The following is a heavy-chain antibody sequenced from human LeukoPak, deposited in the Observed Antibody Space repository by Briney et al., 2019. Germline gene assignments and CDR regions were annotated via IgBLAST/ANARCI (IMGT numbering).Heavy chain of an antibody. CDR3: ARGYYGSGSYYTLSYYFDY. Sequence: SETLSLTCTVSGGSISSSSYYWGWIRQPPGKGLEWIGSNYYSGSTYYNPSLKSRVTISVDTSKNQFSLKLSSVTAADTAVYYCARGYYGSGSYYTLSYYFDYWGQGTLVTVSS. CDR1: GGSISSSSYY. V-gene: IGHV4-39*07. CDR2: NYYSGST. D-gene: IGHD3-10*01. J-gene: IGHJ4*02.